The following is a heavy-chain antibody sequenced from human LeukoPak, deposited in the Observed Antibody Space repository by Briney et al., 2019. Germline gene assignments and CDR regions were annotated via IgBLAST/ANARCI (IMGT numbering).Heavy chain of an antibody. CDR3: ATVGGNYGH. V-gene: IGHV3-72*01. D-gene: IGHD1-7*01. Sequence: GGSLRLSCEVFGFTFSDHYMDWVRQAPGKGLEWVGRARNKPKGYTTVYAASVKGRFTISRDDSKDSLYLQMNSLKTDDTAVYYCATVGGNYGHWGQGTLVTVSS. CDR1: GFTFSDHY. CDR2: ARNKPKGYTT. J-gene: IGHJ1*01.